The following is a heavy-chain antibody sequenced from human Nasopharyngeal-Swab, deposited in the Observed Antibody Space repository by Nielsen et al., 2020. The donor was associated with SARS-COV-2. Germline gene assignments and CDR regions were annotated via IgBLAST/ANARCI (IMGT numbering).Heavy chain of an antibody. CDR3: SRDPPVGATTVFDY. V-gene: IGHV3-48*04. CDR2: ISSSSSTL. CDR1: GFTFSSYS. J-gene: IGHJ4*02. D-gene: IGHD1-26*01. Sequence: GGSLRLSCAASGFTFSSYSMNWVRQAPGKGLEWVSYISSSSSTLYYADSVKGRFTISRDNAKNSLYLQMNSLRAEDTAVYYCSRDPPVGATTVFDYWGQGTLVTVSS.